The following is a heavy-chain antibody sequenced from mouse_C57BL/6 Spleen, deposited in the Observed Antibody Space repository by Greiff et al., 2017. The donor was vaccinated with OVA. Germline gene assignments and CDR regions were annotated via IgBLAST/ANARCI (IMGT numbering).Heavy chain of an antibody. V-gene: IGHV5-16*01. Sequence: EVKLMESEGGLVQPGSSMKLSCTASGFTFSDYYMAWVRQVPEKGLEWVANINYDGSSTYYLDSLKSRFIISRDNAKNILYLQMSSLKSEDTATYYCARGQGYYAMDYWGQGTSVTVSS. CDR2: INYDGSST. CDR1: GFTFSDYY. CDR3: ARGQGYYAMDY. J-gene: IGHJ4*01.